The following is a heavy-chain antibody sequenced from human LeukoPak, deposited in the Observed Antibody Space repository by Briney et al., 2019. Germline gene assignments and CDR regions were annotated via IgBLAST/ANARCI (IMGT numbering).Heavy chain of an antibody. V-gene: IGHV4-59*01. J-gene: IGHJ5*02. CDR3: ARANYDILTGPRVNWFDP. CDR1: GGSISSYY. Sequence: SETLSLTCTVSGGSISSYYWSWIRQPPGKGLEWIGYIYYSGSTNYNPSLKSRVTISVDTSKNQFSLKLSSVTAADTAAYYCARANYDILTGPRVNWFDPWGQGTLVTVSS. CDR2: IYYSGST. D-gene: IGHD3-9*01.